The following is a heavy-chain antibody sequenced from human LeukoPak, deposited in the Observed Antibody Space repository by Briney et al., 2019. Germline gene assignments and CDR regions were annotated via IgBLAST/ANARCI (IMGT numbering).Heavy chain of an antibody. V-gene: IGHV1-69*05. CDR3: ARAGSSVTTRGPFDY. CDR2: IIPIFGTA. J-gene: IGHJ4*02. CDR1: GGTFSSYA. Sequence: ASVEVSCKASGGTFSSYAISWVRQAPGQGLEWMGGIIPIFGTANYAQKFQGRVTITTDESTSTAYMELSSLRSEDTAVYYCARAGSSVTTRGPFDYWGQGTLVTVSS. D-gene: IGHD4-17*01.